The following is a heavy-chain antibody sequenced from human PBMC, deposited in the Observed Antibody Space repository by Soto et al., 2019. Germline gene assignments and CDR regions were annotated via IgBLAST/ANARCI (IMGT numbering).Heavy chain of an antibody. V-gene: IGHV3-74*01. Sequence: EVQLVESGGGLVKPGGSLRLSCAASGFTFSTYWMHWVRQAPGKGLVWVSRLDNDGTNTRYADSVKGRFTVSRDNGKNTVYLQMDSLRAEDTAVYYCARDGGTYFDYWGQGTLVTVSS. J-gene: IGHJ4*02. CDR3: ARDGGTYFDY. CDR1: GFTFSTYW. CDR2: LDNDGTNT. D-gene: IGHD3-16*01.